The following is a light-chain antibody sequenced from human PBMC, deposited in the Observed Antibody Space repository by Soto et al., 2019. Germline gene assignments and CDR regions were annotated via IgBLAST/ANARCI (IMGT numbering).Light chain of an antibody. V-gene: IGKV1-5*01. CDR2: DAS. J-gene: IGKJ1*01. CDR3: QQYNSYSET. CDR1: QSISSW. Sequence: DIQMTQSPSTLTASVGDRVTITCRASQSISSWLAWYQQKPGKAPKLLIYDASSLESGVPSRFSGSGSETEFTLTISSLQPDDFATYYCQQYNSYSETFGQGTKVDIK.